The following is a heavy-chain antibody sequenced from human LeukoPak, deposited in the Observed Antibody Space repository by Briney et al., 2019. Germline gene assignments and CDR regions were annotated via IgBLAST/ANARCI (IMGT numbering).Heavy chain of an antibody. CDR1: GGSISSYY. CDR3: ARQYYGDYADY. CDR2: IYYSGST. Sequence: PSETLSLTCTVPGGSISSYYWSWIRQPPGKGLEWIGYIYYSGSTNYNPSLKSRVTISVDTSKSQFSLKLSSVTAADTAVYYCARQYYGDYADYWGQGTLVTVSS. V-gene: IGHV4-59*08. D-gene: IGHD4-17*01. J-gene: IGHJ4*02.